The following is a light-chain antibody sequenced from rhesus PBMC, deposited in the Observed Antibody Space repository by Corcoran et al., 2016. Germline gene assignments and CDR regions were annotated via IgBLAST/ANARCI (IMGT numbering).Light chain of an antibody. Sequence: DIVMTQSPDSLAVSLGERVTINCKSSQSLLYSSNNKNYLAWYQQKPGQSPKRLIYWASTRESGVPTRCRGSGSGTDFTLTISGLQAEYVAVYFCQQYYSSPLTFGQGTKVEIK. CDR2: WAS. V-gene: IGKV4-1*01. CDR1: QSLLYSSNNKNY. J-gene: IGKJ1*01. CDR3: QQYYSSPLT.